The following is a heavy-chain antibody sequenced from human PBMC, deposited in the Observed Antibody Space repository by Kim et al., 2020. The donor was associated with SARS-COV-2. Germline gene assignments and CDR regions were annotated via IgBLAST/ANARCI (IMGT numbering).Heavy chain of an antibody. CDR3: ARDFWDYGVTGGYFDY. CDR1: GFTFSSYS. Sequence: GGSLRLSCAASGFTFSSYSMNWVRQAPGKGLEWVSYISSSSSTIYYADSVKGRFTISRDNAKNSLYLQMNSLRDEDTAVYYCARDFWDYGVTGGYFDYWGQGTLVTVSS. CDR2: ISSSSSTI. D-gene: IGHD2-21*02. J-gene: IGHJ4*02. V-gene: IGHV3-48*02.